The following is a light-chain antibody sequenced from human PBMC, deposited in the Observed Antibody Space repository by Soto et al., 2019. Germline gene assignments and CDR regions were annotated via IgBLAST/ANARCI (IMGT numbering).Light chain of an antibody. CDR2: GTS. Sequence: DIHMTQSPSTLSVSVGDRVTITCRASQSISIWLAWYPQKPGRAPNLLIYGTSSLESGVPSRFSGSGYGTEFTLNISSLQPDDFATYNCQHCNDYSWTFGQGNHVEIK. CDR3: QHCNDYSWT. CDR1: QSISIW. V-gene: IGKV1-5*03. J-gene: IGKJ1*01.